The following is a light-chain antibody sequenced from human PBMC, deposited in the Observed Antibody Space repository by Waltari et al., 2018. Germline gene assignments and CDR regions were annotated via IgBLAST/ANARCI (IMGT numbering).Light chain of an antibody. CDR3: ISYTTSDTMI. CDR1: SSDVGAYNY. V-gene: IGLV2-14*03. CDR2: DVS. J-gene: IGLJ2*01. Sequence: QSALTQPASVSGSPGQSITISCTGTSSDVGAYNYVSWYQQHPGKVPKLIIYDVSHRPSGVSFLFSGSKSYNTASLTISGLQAEDEADYYCISYTTSDTMIFGGGTKLTVL.